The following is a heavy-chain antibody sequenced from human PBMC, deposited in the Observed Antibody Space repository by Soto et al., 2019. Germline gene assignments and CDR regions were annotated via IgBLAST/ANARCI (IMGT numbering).Heavy chain of an antibody. D-gene: IGHD1-26*01. CDR2: ISSSSGYT. CDR3: AGNSEGAFDI. CDR1: GFTFSDYY. V-gene: IGHV3-11*06. J-gene: IGHJ3*02. Sequence: GGSLRLSCAASGFTFSDYYMSWIRQAPGKGLEWVSYISSSSGYTNYADSVKGRFTISRDNAKNSLYLQMNSLRAEDTAVYYCAGNSEGAFDIWGQGTMVTVSS.